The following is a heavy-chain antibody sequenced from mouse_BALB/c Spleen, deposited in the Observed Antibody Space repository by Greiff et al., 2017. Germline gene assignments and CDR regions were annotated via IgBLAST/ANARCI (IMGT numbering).Heavy chain of an antibody. J-gene: IGHJ3*01. V-gene: IGHV1-9*01. CDR2: ILPGSGST. CDR1: GYTFSSYW. CDR3: ANYYGSSYVFAY. D-gene: IGHD1-1*01. Sequence: QVQLQQSGAELMKPGASVKISCKATGYTFSSYWIEWVKQRPGHGLEWIGEILPGSGSTNYNEKFKGKATFTADTSSNTAYMQLSSLTSEDSAVYYCANYYGSSYVFAYWGQGTLVTVSA.